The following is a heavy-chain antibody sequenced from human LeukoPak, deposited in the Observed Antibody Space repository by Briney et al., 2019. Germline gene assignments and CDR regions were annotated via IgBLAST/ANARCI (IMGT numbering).Heavy chain of an antibody. J-gene: IGHJ4*02. V-gene: IGHV3-21*01. CDR2: ISSSSSYI. CDR1: GFTFSSYS. D-gene: IGHD2-15*01. Sequence: PGGSLRLSCAASGFTFSSYSMNWVRQAPGKGLEWVSSISSSSSYIYYADPVKGRFTISRDNAKNSLYPQMNSLRAEDTAVYYCARGAPEGCSGGSCYSLGLTHLNYWGQGTLVTVSS. CDR3: ARGAPEGCSGGSCYSLGLTHLNY.